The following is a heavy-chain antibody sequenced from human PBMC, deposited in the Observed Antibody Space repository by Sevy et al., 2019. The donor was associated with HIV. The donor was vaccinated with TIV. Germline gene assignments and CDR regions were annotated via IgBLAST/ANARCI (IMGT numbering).Heavy chain of an antibody. J-gene: IGHJ5*02. V-gene: IGHV1-18*01. CDR2: SSPHNGDT. CDR3: ARAYCSGGRCYSLAS. D-gene: IGHD2-15*01. Sequence: ASVKVSCKVSGYTFNTYRIHWVRQAPGQGLEWMGWSSPHNGDTNYAQRLQGRVTMLTDTSSSTAYMELKSLRSDDTAVYYCARAYCSGGRCYSLASWGQGTLVNVSS. CDR1: GYTFNTYR.